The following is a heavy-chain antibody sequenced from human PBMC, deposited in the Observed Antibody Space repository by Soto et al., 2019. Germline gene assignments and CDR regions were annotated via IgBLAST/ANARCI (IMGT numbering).Heavy chain of an antibody. Sequence: QITLKESGPTLVRPAQTLTLTCDFSGFSLSTYHMGVAWIRQPPGKALERLALLYWDDDKRYSPSLKDRLAISKDTSRNQVVLTITNMDPGDTATYFCAHAGDYDLLTFDHWGPGTLVTVSS. D-gene: IGHD4-17*01. CDR1: GFSLSTYHMG. CDR3: AHAGDYDLLTFDH. J-gene: IGHJ4*02. V-gene: IGHV2-5*02. CDR2: LYWDDDK.